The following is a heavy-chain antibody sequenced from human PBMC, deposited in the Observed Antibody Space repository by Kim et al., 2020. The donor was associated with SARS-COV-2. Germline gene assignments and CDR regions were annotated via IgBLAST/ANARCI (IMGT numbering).Heavy chain of an antibody. D-gene: IGHD2-15*01. Sequence: YYAASVEGRFNLSRDNSKNMVYLQMNSLRDEDTAVYYCAKDLSLLPNWFDPWGQGTLVTVSS. CDR3: AKDLSLLPNWFDP. J-gene: IGHJ5*02. V-gene: IGHV3-23*01.